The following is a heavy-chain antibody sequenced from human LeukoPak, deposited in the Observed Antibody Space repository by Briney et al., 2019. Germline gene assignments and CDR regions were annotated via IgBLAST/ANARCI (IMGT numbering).Heavy chain of an antibody. CDR2: ISSSGSII. CDR3: ARDWPPYYYDSSDHHRGYLDY. D-gene: IGHD3-22*01. CDR1: GFTFSDYY. V-gene: IGHV3-11*01. J-gene: IGHJ4*02. Sequence: GGSLRLSCAASGFTFSDYYMSWIRQAPGKGLEWISYISSSGSIIYYADSVKGRFTISRDNAKNSLDLQMNSLRVEDTAVYYCARDWPPYYYDSSDHHRGYLDYWGQGTLAIVSS.